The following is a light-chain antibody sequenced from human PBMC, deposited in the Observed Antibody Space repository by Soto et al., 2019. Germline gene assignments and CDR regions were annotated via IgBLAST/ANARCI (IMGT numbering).Light chain of an antibody. CDR3: QHANSFPLT. CDR2: TGS. CDR1: QGISSW. Sequence: DIPMTQSPSSVSASVCDRVSITCRASQGISSWLAWYQQKPGRAPKLLIYTGSSLHSGVPSRFSGTGSATDFTLTMSSLQPEDVATYYCQHANSFPLTFGGGTKVEIK. V-gene: IGKV1-12*01. J-gene: IGKJ4*01.